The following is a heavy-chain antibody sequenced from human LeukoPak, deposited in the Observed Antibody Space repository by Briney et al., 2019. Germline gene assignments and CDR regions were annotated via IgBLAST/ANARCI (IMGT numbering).Heavy chain of an antibody. V-gene: IGHV3-30-3*01. CDR1: GFTFSDYA. CDR2: ISKDGGNR. J-gene: IGHJ4*02. CDR3: EAERNFWALDF. D-gene: IGHD1-7*01. Sequence: GRSLRLSCAASGFTFSDYAMHWVRQTPGKGLEWVALISKDGGNRFYADSVKGRFTISRDNSKNTVYLQMDSLRVEDTAVYYCEAERNFWALDFWGQGTLVTVSS.